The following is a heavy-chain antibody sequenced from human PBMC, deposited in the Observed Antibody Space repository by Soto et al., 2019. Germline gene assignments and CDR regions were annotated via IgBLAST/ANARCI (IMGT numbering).Heavy chain of an antibody. CDR3: ARDGGYYDPLDF. CDR1: GYTFTSYD. D-gene: IGHD1-26*01. Sequence: ASVKVSCKAPGYTFTSYDIKWVRQATGQGLERMGWMNPNSGNTGYAQKFHGRVTMTRNTSISTAYMELSSLRSEDTAVYYCARDGGYYDPLDFWGQGTPVTVSS. CDR2: MNPNSGNT. V-gene: IGHV1-8*01. J-gene: IGHJ4*01.